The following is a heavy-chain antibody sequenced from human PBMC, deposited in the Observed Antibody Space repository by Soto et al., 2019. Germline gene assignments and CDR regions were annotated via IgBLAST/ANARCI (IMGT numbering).Heavy chain of an antibody. D-gene: IGHD3-9*01. V-gene: IGHV4-39*01. CDR3: ARHEMMDQPVLRYFDWPGIY. J-gene: IGHJ4*02. CDR1: GGSISSSSYY. CDR2: IYYSGST. Sequence: PSETLSLTCTVSGGSISSSSYYWGWIRQPPGKGLEWIGSIYYSGSTYYNPSLKSRVTISVDTSKNQFSLKLSSVTAADTAVYYCARHEMMDQPVLRYFDWPGIYWGQGTLVTVSS.